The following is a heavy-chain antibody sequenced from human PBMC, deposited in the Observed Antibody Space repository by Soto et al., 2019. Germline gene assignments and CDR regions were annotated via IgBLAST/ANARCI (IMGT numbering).Heavy chain of an antibody. V-gene: IGHV3-30*03. CDR3: PAAGDVHV. Sequence: GKGLEWVTVISYDGSNKYYADSVKGRFTISRDNSKNTLYLQMSSLRAEDTALYYFPAAGDVHVCG. D-gene: IGHD6-25*01. CDR2: ISYDGSNK. J-gene: IGHJ6*02.